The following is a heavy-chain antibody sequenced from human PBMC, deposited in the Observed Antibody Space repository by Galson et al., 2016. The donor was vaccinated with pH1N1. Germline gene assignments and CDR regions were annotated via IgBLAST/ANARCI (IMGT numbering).Heavy chain of an antibody. CDR3: ARVEGRAAAGTTD. Sequence: SVKVSCKASGYAFTSYPMNWVRQAPGHGLEWIGRVDPKTGGTKYGQKFQGRVTMTSDTSITTGYMELTRLKSDDTALYYCARVEGRAAAGTTDWGQGTLVTVSS. CDR1: GYAFTSYP. V-gene: IGHV1-2*06. J-gene: IGHJ4*01. CDR2: VDPKTGGT. D-gene: IGHD6-13*01.